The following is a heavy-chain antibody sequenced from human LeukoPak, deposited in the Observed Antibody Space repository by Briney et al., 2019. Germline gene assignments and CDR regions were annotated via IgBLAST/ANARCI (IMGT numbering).Heavy chain of an antibody. D-gene: IGHD1-1*01. CDR1: GGSISSYY. V-gene: IGHV4-39*07. CDR3: AREVPGTSQGWFDP. J-gene: IGHJ5*02. Sequence: LGTPSLTCTLSGGSISSYYWGWIRHPPGKGLEWVGSIYYSGSTYYNPSLKSRVAISVDTSKNQFSLKLSSVTAADTAVYYCAREVPGTSQGWFDPWGQGTLVTVSS. CDR2: IYYSGST.